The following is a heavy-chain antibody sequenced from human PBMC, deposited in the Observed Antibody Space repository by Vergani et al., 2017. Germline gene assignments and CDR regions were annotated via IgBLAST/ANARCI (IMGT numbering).Heavy chain of an antibody. V-gene: IGHV3-33*01. CDR2: IWYDGSNK. Sequence: QVQLVESGGGVVQPGRSLRLSCAASGFTFSSYGMHWVRQAPGKGLEWVAVIWYDGSNKYYADSVKGRFTISRDNSKNTLYLQMNSLRAEDTAVYYCARDILLEHRRGGSGLGYWGQGTLVTVSS. D-gene: IGHD6-19*01. CDR1: GFTFSSYG. J-gene: IGHJ4*02. CDR3: ARDILLEHRRGGSGLGY.